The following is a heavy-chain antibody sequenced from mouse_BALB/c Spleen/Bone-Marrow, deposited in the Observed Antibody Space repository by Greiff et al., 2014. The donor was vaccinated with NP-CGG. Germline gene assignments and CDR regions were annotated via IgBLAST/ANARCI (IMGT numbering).Heavy chain of an antibody. Sequence: VKLQESGAELVRPGTSVKVSCKASGYAFTNYLIEWVKQRPGQGLEWIGVIYPGSGGTNYNEKFRDKATLTADKSSSTAYMQLSSLTSDDSAVYFCARGTTVYDFDYWGQGTTLTVSS. J-gene: IGHJ2*01. D-gene: IGHD1-1*01. CDR3: ARGTTVYDFDY. CDR1: GYAFTNYL. CDR2: IYPGSGGT. V-gene: IGHV1-54*01.